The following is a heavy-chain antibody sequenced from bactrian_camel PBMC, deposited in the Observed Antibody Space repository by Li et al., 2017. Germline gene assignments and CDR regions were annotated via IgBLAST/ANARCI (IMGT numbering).Heavy chain of an antibody. Sequence: VQLVESGGEVVQPGGSLSLSCAASGFTFSGYPMSWVRQAPGKGLEWVSSVSNDGGETYYPDSVKGRFTISRDNAKNTVYLQMNSLKSEDTAMYYCAADSRDGGECNTRRGFDYWGQGTQVTVS. V-gene: IGHV3S6*01. D-gene: IGHD7*01. J-gene: IGHJ4*01. CDR2: VSNDGGET. CDR3: AADSRDGGECNTRRGFDY. CDR1: GFTFSGYP.